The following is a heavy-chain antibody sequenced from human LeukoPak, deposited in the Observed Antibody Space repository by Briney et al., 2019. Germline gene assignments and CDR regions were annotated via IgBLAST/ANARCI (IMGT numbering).Heavy chain of an antibody. J-gene: IGHJ4*02. Sequence: GGSLRLSCTASGFTFGDYAMSRVRQAPGKGLEWVGVISNDGRNHYYGDSVRGRFTISRDNSNNTLYLQMDGLRAEDTAFYYCAKVLFGDYGSYFDSWGPGTLVTVSS. D-gene: IGHD4-17*01. V-gene: IGHV3-30-3*02. CDR3: AKVLFGDYGSYFDS. CDR2: ISNDGRNH. CDR1: GFTFGDYA.